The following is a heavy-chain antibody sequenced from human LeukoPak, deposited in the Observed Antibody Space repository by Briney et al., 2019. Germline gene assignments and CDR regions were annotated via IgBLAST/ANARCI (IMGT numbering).Heavy chain of an antibody. D-gene: IGHD3-22*01. V-gene: IGHV4-31*03. CDR1: GFSISSGDYY. Sequence: SQTLSLTCTVSGFSISSGDYYWSWLRQHPGKGLEWIVNIYYSGSTYYNPSLKSRITISVNTSKSQFSLKLSSVTAADTAVYYCAREGYDSSYYYYLDYWGQGTLVTVSS. J-gene: IGHJ4*02. CDR3: AREGYDSSYYYYLDY. CDR2: IYYSGST.